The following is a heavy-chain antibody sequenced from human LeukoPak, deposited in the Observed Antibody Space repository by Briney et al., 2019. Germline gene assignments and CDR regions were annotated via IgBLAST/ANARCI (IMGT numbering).Heavy chain of an antibody. V-gene: IGHV3-11*04. CDR1: GFTFSDYY. Sequence: EPGGSLRLSCAASGFTFSDYYMSWIRQAPGKGLEWVSYISSSGSTIYYADSVKGRFTISRDNAKNSLYLQMNSLRAEDTAVYYCARERLQALEYYYYMDVWGKGTTVTVSS. CDR2: ISSSGSTI. D-gene: IGHD1-1*01. J-gene: IGHJ6*03. CDR3: ARERLQALEYYYYMDV.